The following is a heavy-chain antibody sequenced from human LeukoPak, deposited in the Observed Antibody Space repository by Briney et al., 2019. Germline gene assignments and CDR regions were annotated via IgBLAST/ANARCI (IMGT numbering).Heavy chain of an antibody. CDR1: GFTFSRYW. CDR2: ISYDGSNK. V-gene: IGHV3-30*18. CDR3: AKGAYGARDLFDY. Sequence: PGGSLRLSCSASGFTFSRYWMYRVRQAPGKGLEWVAVISYDGSNKYYADSVKGRFTISRDNSKNTLDLQMNGLRAEDTAVYYCAKGAYGARDLFDYWGQGTLVTVS. D-gene: IGHD4-17*01. J-gene: IGHJ4*02.